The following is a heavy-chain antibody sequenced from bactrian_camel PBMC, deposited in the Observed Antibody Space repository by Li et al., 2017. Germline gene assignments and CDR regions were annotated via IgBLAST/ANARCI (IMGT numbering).Heavy chain of an antibody. V-gene: IGHV3S40*01. CDR3: AAKYGRTWYRRVCGTGDSTFDY. J-gene: IGHJ4*01. CDR2: IFTGSGGT. Sequence: VQLVESGGGTVQAGDSLRLSCATSRDTYSGNCMGWFRQAPGKEREGVAAIFTGSGGTHYSDSVKGRFTISRDNAKNTVYLQMNSLKSEDTAMYYCAAKYGRTWYRRVCGTGDSTFDYWGRGTQVTVS. CDR1: RDTYSGNC. D-gene: IGHD6*01.